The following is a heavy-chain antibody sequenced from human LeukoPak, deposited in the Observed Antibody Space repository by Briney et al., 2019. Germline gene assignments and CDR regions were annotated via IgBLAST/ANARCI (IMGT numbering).Heavy chain of an antibody. CDR2: IWYDGSNK. CDR3: TRGGFDHNLDV. CDR1: GFTFSSYG. D-gene: IGHD1-1*01. V-gene: IGHV3-33*01. Sequence: GGSLRLSCAASGFTFSSYGMHWVRQAPGKGLEWVAVIWYDGSNKYYADSVKGRFTISRDNSKNTLYLQMNSLRAEDTAVYYCTRGGFDHNLDVWGKGTTVTISS. J-gene: IGHJ6*04.